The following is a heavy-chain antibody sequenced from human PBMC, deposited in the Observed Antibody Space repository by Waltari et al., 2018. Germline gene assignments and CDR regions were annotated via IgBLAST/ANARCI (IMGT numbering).Heavy chain of an antibody. CDR1: GGSISSGGYY. CDR3: ARVVPGGRYSRYYFDY. CDR2: IYYSGST. Sequence: QVQLQESGPGLVKPSQTLSLTCTVSGGSISSGGYYWSWIRQPPGKGLEWIGYIYYSGSTYYNPSLKSRVTISVDTSKNQFSLKLSSVTAADTAVYYCARVVPGGRYSRYYFDYWGQGTLVTVSS. D-gene: IGHD3-16*01. V-gene: IGHV4-31*03. J-gene: IGHJ4*02.